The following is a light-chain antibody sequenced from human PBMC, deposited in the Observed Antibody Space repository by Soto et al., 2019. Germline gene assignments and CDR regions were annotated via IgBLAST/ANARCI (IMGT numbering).Light chain of an antibody. V-gene: IGKV3-11*01. CDR1: QSISRY. J-gene: IGKJ4*01. Sequence: EIVLTQSPATLSLSPGERATLSCRASQSISRYLAWYRQKPGQAHRLLIYDASNRATDIPARFSGSGSGTDFTLTISSLEPEDFAVYYCQHRTNWPLTFGGGTKVDIK. CDR3: QHRTNWPLT. CDR2: DAS.